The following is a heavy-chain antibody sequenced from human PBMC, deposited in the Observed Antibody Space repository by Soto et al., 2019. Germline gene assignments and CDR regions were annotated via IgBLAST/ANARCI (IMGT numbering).Heavy chain of an antibody. V-gene: IGHV3-23*01. CDR1: GFTFSSYA. D-gene: IGHD1-26*01. CDR2: ISGSGGST. J-gene: IGHJ3*02. CDR3: AKSRIVGANGIHDAFDI. Sequence: GGSLRLSCAASGFTFSSYAMSWVRQAPGKGLEWVSAISGSGGSTYYADSVKGRFTISRDNSKNTLYLQMNSLRAEDTAVYYCAKSRIVGANGIHDAFDIWGQGTMVTVSS.